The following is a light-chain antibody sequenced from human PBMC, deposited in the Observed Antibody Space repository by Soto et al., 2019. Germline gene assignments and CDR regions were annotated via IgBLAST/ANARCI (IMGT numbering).Light chain of an antibody. Sequence: DIQVTQSPSSLSASVGDTVTITCQASQDIKKYLNWYQYKPGKVPNLLIYDASILKTGVPSRFSGSGSGTDFTFTISSLKPEDNATYYCQQFDTIMTFGQGTRLEIK. CDR3: QQFDTIMT. CDR1: QDIKKY. J-gene: IGKJ5*01. V-gene: IGKV1-33*01. CDR2: DAS.